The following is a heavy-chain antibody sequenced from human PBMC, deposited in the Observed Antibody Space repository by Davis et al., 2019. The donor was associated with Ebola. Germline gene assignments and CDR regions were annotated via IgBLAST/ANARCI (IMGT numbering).Heavy chain of an antibody. D-gene: IGHD6-13*01. CDR1: GGSISSSSYY. Sequence: PSETLSLTCTVSGGSISSSSYYWGWIRQPPGKGLEWIGSIHYSGSTYYNPSLKSRVTISVDTSKNQFSLKLSSVTAADTAVYYCARHVQGIAPGYYYGMDVWGQGTTVTVSS. CDR3: ARHVQGIAPGYYYGMDV. CDR2: IHYSGST. J-gene: IGHJ6*02. V-gene: IGHV4-39*01.